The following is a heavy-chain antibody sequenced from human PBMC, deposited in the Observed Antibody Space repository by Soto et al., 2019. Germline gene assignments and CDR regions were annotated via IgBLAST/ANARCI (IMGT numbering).Heavy chain of an antibody. V-gene: IGHV3-30*18. Sequence: QMQLVESGVGVVQPGRSLRLSCVASGFTFSHYGMHWVRQSPGKGLAWVATLSSDGGNKYHADSVKGRFTISRDNSKNTLYLQMNSLRVEDTALYYCAKRGYSGYDLDYWRQGTLVPVSS. D-gene: IGHD5-12*01. CDR1: GFTFSHYG. CDR2: LSSDGGNK. CDR3: AKRGYSGYDLDY. J-gene: IGHJ4*02.